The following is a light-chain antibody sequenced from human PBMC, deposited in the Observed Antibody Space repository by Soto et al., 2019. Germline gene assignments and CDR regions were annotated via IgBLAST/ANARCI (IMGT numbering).Light chain of an antibody. V-gene: IGLV8-61*01. CDR2: STR. J-gene: IGLJ2*01. CDR1: SGSVSTSYC. CDR3: VLYMGSGIWV. Sequence: QAVVTQEPSFSVSPGGTVTLTCGLTSGSVSTSYCPSWYQQTPGHAPRTLIYSTRTRSSGVPDRFSGSILGNKAALTITGAQADDESNYYCVLYMGSGIWVFGGGTKVTVL.